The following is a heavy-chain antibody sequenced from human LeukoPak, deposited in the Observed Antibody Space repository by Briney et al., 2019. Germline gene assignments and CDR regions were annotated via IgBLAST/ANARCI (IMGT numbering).Heavy chain of an antibody. D-gene: IGHD3-3*01. CDR1: GYTFTGYY. CDR3: ARGAIYDFWSGYGCFDY. CDR2: INPNSGGT. Sequence: GASVKVSCKASGYTFTGYYMHWVRQAPGQGLEWMGWINPNSGGTNYAQKFQGRVTMTRDTSISTAYMELSRLRSDDTAAYYCARGAIYDFWSGYGCFDYWGQGTLVTVSS. V-gene: IGHV1-2*02. J-gene: IGHJ4*02.